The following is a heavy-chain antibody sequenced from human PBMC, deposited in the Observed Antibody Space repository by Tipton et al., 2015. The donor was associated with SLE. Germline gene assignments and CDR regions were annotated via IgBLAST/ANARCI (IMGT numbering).Heavy chain of an antibody. V-gene: IGHV4-39*02. CDR1: GGSISSSSYY. D-gene: IGHD6-19*01. CDR3: AREHPAVAGLYYYYMDV. Sequence: TLSLTCTVSGGSISSSSYYWGWIRQPPGKGLEWIGSIYYSGSTYYNPSLKSRVTISVDTSKNQFSLKLSSVTAADTAVYYCAREHPAVAGLYYYYMDVWGKGTTVTVSS. CDR2: IYYSGST. J-gene: IGHJ6*03.